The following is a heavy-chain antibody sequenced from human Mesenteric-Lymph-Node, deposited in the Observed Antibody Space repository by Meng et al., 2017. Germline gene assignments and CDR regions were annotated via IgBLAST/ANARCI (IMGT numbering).Heavy chain of an antibody. V-gene: IGHV3-30*03. D-gene: IGHD3-22*01. J-gene: IGHJ4*02. CDR1: GFTFSSHG. Sequence: QVQLVESGGGVVQPGRSLRLFCTTSGFTFSSHGINWVRQAPGKGLEWVAVISSDGRTKYFGDSVKGRFTISRDNSKNTVYLEMNSLRVEDTAMYYCARDESSAFHHWGQGTLVTVSS. CDR2: ISSDGRTK. CDR3: ARDESSAFHH.